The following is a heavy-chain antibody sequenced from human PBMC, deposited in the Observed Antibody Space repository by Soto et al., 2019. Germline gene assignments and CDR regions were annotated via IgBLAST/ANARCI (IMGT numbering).Heavy chain of an antibody. D-gene: IGHD3-9*01. CDR3: ASMTPNLRYFDWLRPQMDAFDI. Sequence: PGGSLRLSCAASGFTVSSNYMSWVRQAPGKGLEWVSVIYSGGSTYYADSVKGRFTISRHNSKNTLYLQMNSLRAEDTAVYYCASMTPNLRYFDWLRPQMDAFDIWGQGTMVTVSS. V-gene: IGHV3-53*04. J-gene: IGHJ3*02. CDR1: GFTVSSNY. CDR2: IYSGGST.